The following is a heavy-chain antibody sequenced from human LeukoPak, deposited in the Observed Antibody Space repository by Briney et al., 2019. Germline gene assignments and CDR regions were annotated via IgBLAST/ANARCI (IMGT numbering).Heavy chain of an antibody. CDR2: ISSSGSTI. D-gene: IGHD2-15*01. Sequence: PGGSLRLSCAAPGFTFSDYYVSWIRQAPGKGLEWVSYISSSGSTIYYADSVKGRFTISRDNAKNSLYLQMNSLRAEDTAVYYCARVDIVVVVAATYYFDYWGQGTLVTVSS. CDR1: GFTFSDYY. CDR3: ARVDIVVVVAATYYFDY. V-gene: IGHV3-11*01. J-gene: IGHJ4*02.